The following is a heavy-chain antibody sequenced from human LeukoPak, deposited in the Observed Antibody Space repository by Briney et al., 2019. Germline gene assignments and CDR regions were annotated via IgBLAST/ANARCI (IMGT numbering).Heavy chain of an antibody. CDR1: GGSISSSSYY. V-gene: IGHV4-39*01. CDR2: IYYSGSN. CDR3: ARHRYSSRMLDYFDY. J-gene: IGHJ4*02. Sequence: PSETLSLTCTVSGGSISSSSYYWGWIRQPPGKGLEWIGSIYYSGSNYYNPSLKSRVTISVDTSKNQFSLKVSSVNAADTAVYYCARHRYSSRMLDYFDYGGQGPLVTVSS. D-gene: IGHD6-13*01.